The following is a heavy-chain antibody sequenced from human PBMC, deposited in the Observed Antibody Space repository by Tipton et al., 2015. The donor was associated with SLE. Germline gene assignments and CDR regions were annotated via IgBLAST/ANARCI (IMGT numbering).Heavy chain of an antibody. Sequence: LRLSCTVSGGSLSGYYWSWIRQPPGKGLEWIGYIFYSGYSNYNPSLKSRVTISLDTSKSHFSLKLSSVTAADTAVYYCARDGGGMTTAYNYYMDVWGKGTTVTVSS. CDR3: ARDGGGMTTAYNYYMDV. CDR2: IFYSGYS. CDR1: GGSLSGYY. V-gene: IGHV4-59*12. D-gene: IGHD4-11*01. J-gene: IGHJ6*03.